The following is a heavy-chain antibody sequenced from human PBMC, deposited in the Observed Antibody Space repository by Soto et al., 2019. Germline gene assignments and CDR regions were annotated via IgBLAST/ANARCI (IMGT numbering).Heavy chain of an antibody. CDR2: ISHSGST. Sequence: SETLSLTCAVYSGSFSGYYWSWIRQPPGKGLEWIGEISHSGSTTYNPSLKSRVTISVDTSKNQFSLKLSSVTAADTAVYYCARVVYSNSFYYFDYWGQGTLVTVSS. J-gene: IGHJ4*02. V-gene: IGHV4-34*01. CDR3: ARVVYSNSFYYFDY. D-gene: IGHD2-2*01. CDR1: SGSFSGYY.